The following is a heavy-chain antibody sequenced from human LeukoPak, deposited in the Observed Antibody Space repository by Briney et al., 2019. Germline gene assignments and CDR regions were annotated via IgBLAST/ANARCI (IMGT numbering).Heavy chain of an antibody. J-gene: IGHJ4*02. D-gene: IGHD5-18*01. CDR2: ITASGGNT. CDR1: GFTFSSYA. CDR3: AKGNGYSYGRYYFDY. V-gene: IGHV3-23*01. Sequence: GGPLRLSCAASGFTFSSYAMGWVRQAPGKGLEWVSAITASGGNTYYADSVKGRFTISRDNPKNTLYLQVNSLRAEDTAVYYCAKGNGYSYGRYYFDYWGQGTLVTVSS.